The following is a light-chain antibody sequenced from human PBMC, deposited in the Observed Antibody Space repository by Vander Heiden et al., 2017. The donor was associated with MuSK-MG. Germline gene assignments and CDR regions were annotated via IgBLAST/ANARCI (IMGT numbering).Light chain of an antibody. CDR2: GSS. Sequence: DIQMTQSPSSLSASVGDRVSITCRASQTINIYLSWFQQKPGKAPKLLIYGSSSLQGGVPSRFRGTGSGTDFTLTINRLQPEDFATYYCQQTYSTPYTFGRGTKLEI. CDR3: QQTYSTPYT. CDR1: QTINIY. J-gene: IGKJ2*01. V-gene: IGKV1-39*01.